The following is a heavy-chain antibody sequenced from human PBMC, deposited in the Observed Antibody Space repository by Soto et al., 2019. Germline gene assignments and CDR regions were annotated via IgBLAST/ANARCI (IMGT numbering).Heavy chain of an antibody. CDR3: AHRSWSSRWYYFDY. Sequence: GPTLVNPTHPLALTCTFFGFSLSTSVVGVGWIRQPPGKALEWLALIYWNDDKRYSPSMKSRLTITKDTSKNQVALTMNNMDPVDTDTYYCAHRSWSSRWYYFDYWGQGTLVTVSS. CDR2: IYWNDDK. D-gene: IGHD6-13*01. J-gene: IGHJ4*02. V-gene: IGHV2-5*01. CDR1: GFSLSTSVVG.